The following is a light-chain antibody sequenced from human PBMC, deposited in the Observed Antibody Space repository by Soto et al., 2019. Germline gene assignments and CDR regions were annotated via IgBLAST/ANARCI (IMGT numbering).Light chain of an antibody. Sequence: EIVLTQSPVTLSLSPGERGSLSCGASQSITNNYLAWYQHRPGLAPRLLVYDASTRATGIPARFSGSGSGTDFTLTISRLEPEDFAIYYCQQYGSLITFGQGTRLEMK. J-gene: IGKJ5*01. V-gene: IGKV3D-20*01. CDR1: QSITNNY. CDR2: DAS. CDR3: QQYGSLIT.